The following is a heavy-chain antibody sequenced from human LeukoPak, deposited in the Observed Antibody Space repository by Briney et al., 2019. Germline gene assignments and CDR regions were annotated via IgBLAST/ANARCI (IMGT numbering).Heavy chain of an antibody. CDR2: IYPGDSDT. D-gene: IGHD5-24*01. V-gene: IGHV5-51*01. Sequence: GKSLKISCQASGYTFTSYWIGWVRQMPGKGLEWMGIIYPGDSDTRYSPSFQGQVTISADKSNNTAYLQWSSLRAEDTAIYYCAKGGDGDLSSTFDYWGQETLVTVSS. CDR1: GYTFTSYW. J-gene: IGHJ4*02. CDR3: AKGGDGDLSSTFDY.